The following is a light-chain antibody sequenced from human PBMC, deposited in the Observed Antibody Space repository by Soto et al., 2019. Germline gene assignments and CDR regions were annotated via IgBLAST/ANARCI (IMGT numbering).Light chain of an antibody. Sequence: DIQLTQTPSTFSASVGDEVTITCRASQTISRWLAWYQQKPGRAPKLLIYDASNLERGVPSRFSGSGSGTEFTLTINNLQPDDFAAYYCQQFRAFGQGTKVDIK. V-gene: IGKV1-5*01. CDR2: DAS. CDR1: QTISRW. CDR3: QQFRA. J-gene: IGKJ1*01.